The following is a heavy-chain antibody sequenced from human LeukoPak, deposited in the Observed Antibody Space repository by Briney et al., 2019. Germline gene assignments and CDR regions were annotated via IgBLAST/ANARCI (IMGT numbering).Heavy chain of an antibody. CDR3: ARRVALWFGDGSMDV. Sequence: SETLSLTRTVSGGSISSSSNYWGWIRQPPGKGLEWIGSIYYSGSTYYNPSLKSRVTISVDTSKNQFSLKLSSVTAADTAVYYCARRVALWFGDGSMDVWGQGTTVTASS. V-gene: IGHV4-39*01. D-gene: IGHD3-10*01. CDR1: GGSISSSSNY. J-gene: IGHJ6*02. CDR2: IYYSGST.